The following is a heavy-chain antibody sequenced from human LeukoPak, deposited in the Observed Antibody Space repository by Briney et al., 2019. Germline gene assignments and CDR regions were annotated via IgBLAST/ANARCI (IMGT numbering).Heavy chain of an antibody. Sequence: SVKVSCKVSGFTLNELCMHWVRQSPGKGLEWMGGIIPIFGTANYAQKFQGRVTITTDESTSTAYMELSSLRSEDTAVYYCARVIYARFAAFDIWGQGTMVTVSS. CDR2: IIPIFGTA. V-gene: IGHV1-69*05. D-gene: IGHD3-16*01. CDR1: GFTLNELC. J-gene: IGHJ3*02. CDR3: ARVIYARFAAFDI.